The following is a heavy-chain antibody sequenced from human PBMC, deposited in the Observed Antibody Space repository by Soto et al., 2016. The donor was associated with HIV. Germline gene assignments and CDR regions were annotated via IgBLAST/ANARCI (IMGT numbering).Heavy chain of an antibody. Sequence: QVQLVQSGAEVKKPGASVRVSCKASGYIFSNYDINWVRQATGQGLEWMGWVNPNSGTTGYAQKFQGRVTITRNTSISTAYMELRSLSSEDTAVYYCARVQGYTSSWSLYYYYYMDVWGKGTTVTVSS. D-gene: IGHD6-13*01. CDR1: GYIFSNYD. CDR2: VNPNSGTT. CDR3: ARVQGYTSSWSLYYYYYMDV. V-gene: IGHV1-8*03. J-gene: IGHJ6*03.